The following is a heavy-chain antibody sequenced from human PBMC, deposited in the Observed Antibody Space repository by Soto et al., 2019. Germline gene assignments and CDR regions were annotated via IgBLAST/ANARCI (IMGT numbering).Heavy chain of an antibody. Sequence: EVQLLESGGGLVQPGGSLRLSCAASGFTFSSYAMSWVRQAPGKGLEWVSAISGSGGSTYYADSVKGRFTISRDNSKNTLYLQTNSLRAEDTAVYYCAKSVEYYDFWSGPDNWFDPWGQGTLVTVSS. V-gene: IGHV3-23*01. D-gene: IGHD3-3*01. CDR3: AKSVEYYDFWSGPDNWFDP. J-gene: IGHJ5*02. CDR2: ISGSGGST. CDR1: GFTFSSYA.